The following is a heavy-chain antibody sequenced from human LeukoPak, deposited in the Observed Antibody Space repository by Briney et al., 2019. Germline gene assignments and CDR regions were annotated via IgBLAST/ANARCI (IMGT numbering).Heavy chain of an antibody. J-gene: IGHJ4*02. V-gene: IGHV3-9*01. CDR2: ISWKSGSI. CDR3: AKSSTYYYDSSGYYYF. CDR1: GFIFSGYG. D-gene: IGHD3-22*01. Sequence: GGSLRLSCAASGFIFSGYGMHWVRQAPGKGLEWVSGISWKSGSIGYADSVKGRFTISRDNAKNSLYLQMNSLRAEDTALYYCAKSSTYYYDSSGYYYFWGQGTLVTVSS.